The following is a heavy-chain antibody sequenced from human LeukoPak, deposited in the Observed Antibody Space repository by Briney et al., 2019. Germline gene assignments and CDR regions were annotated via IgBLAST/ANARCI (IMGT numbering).Heavy chain of an antibody. V-gene: IGHV1-8*03. J-gene: IGHJ1*01. CDR3: ARGRGSGWYGKYFQH. D-gene: IGHD6-19*01. CDR2: MNPNSGNT. Sequence: ASVKVSCKASGYTFTSYDINWVRQTTGQGLEWMGWMNPNSGNTGYAQKFQGRVTITRNTSISTAYMELSSLRSEDTAVYYCARGRGSGWYGKYFQHWGQGTLVTVSS. CDR1: GYTFTSYD.